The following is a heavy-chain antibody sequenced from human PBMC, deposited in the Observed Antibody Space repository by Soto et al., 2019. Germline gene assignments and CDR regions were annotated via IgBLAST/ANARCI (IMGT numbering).Heavy chain of an antibody. CDR3: ARVVLVKVRGAQNWFDP. CDR1: GGSISSYY. D-gene: IGHD3-10*01. J-gene: IGHJ5*02. CDR2: IYYSGST. Sequence: PSETLSLTCTVSGGSISSYYWSWIRQPPGKGLEWIGYIYYSGSTNYNPSLKSRVTISVDTSKNQFSLKLSSVTAADTAVYYCARVVLVKVRGAQNWFDPWGQGTLVTVSS. V-gene: IGHV4-59*01.